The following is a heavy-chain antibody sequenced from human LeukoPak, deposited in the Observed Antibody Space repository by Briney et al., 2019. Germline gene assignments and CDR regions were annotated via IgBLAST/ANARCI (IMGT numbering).Heavy chain of an antibody. J-gene: IGHJ5*02. V-gene: IGHV4-34*01. CDR1: GGSISSYY. Sequence: SETLSLTCSVSGGSISSYYLSWIRQPPGKGLEWIGEINHSGSTNYNPSLKSRVTISVDTSKNQFSLKQSSVTAADTAVYYCARGGKVAAAGNWFDPWGQGTLVTVSS. D-gene: IGHD6-13*01. CDR3: ARGGKVAAAGNWFDP. CDR2: INHSGST.